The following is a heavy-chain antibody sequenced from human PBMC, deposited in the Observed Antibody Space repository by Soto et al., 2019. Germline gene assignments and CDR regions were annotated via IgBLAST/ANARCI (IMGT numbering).Heavy chain of an antibody. CDR3: ARLVCSSTSCYGTFDY. CDR2: IYPGDSDT. D-gene: IGHD2-2*01. V-gene: IGHV5-51*01. J-gene: IGHJ4*02. CDR1: GYSFTCYW. Sequence: GESLKISCKGSGYSFTCYWIGWVRQMPGKGLEWMGIIYPGDSDTRYSPSFQGQVTISADKSISTAYLQWSSLKASDTAMYYCARLVCSSTSCYGTFDYWGQGTLVTVSS.